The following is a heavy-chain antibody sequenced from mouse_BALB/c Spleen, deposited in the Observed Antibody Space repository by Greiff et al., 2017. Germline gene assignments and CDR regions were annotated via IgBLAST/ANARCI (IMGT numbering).Heavy chain of an antibody. CDR3: ARLPPWGP. D-gene: IGHD4-1*01. CDR1: GFNIKDTY. CDR2: IDPANGNT. V-gene: IGHV14-3*02. J-gene: IGHJ3*01. Sequence: VQLKQSGAELVKPGASVKLSCTASGFNIKDTYMHWVKQRPEQGLEWIGRIDPANGNTKYDPKFQGKATITADTSSNTAYLQLSSLTSEDTAVYYCARLPPWGPWGQGTLVTVSA.